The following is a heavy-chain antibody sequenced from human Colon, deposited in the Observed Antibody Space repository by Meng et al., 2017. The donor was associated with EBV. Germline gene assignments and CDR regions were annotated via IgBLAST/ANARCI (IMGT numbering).Heavy chain of an antibody. J-gene: IGHJ5*02. CDR1: GGSTGSYY. V-gene: IGHV4-59*08. Sequence: PRQDAGPGLVTPSQALSLTVPVSGGSTGSYYWSWIRPPPGKGLECIGYTYYSGSTNYNPPLKSRVTISVDTSKNQFSLKLSSVTAADTAVYSCARHFINWFDPWGQGTLVTVSS. CDR2: TYYSGST. CDR3: ARHFINWFDP.